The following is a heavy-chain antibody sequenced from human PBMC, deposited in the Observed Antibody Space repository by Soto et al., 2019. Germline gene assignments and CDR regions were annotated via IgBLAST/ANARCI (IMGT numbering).Heavy chain of an antibody. J-gene: IGHJ4*02. CDR1: DGSISSYY. Sequence: FVTLSHTCSVADGSISSYYWSWIRKPPGKGLEWIGYIYYSGSTNYNPSLKSRVTISVDTSKNQFSLKLSSVTAADTAVYYCARGPSFDPYYFYYWGQGTLVPVSS. V-gene: IGHV4-59*01. CDR2: IYYSGST. CDR3: ARGPSFDPYYFYY.